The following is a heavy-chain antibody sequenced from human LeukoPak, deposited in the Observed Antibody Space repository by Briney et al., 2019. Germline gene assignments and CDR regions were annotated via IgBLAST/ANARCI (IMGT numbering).Heavy chain of an antibody. J-gene: IGHJ6*02. Sequence: PGGSLRLSCAASGFTFSSYAMSWVRQAPGKGLEWVSAISGSGGSTYYADSVKGRFTISRDNSKNTLYLQMNSLRAEDTAVYYCAKDQTVVRGVIFFLGRERSLYGMDVWGQGTTVTVSS. CDR1: GFTFSSYA. V-gene: IGHV3-23*01. D-gene: IGHD3-10*01. CDR2: ISGSGGST. CDR3: AKDQTVVRGVIFFLGRERSLYGMDV.